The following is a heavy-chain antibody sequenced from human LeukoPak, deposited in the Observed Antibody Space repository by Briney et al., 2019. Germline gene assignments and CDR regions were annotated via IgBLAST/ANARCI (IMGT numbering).Heavy chain of an antibody. Sequence: GGSLRLSCEGSGFNFGKAWVSWGRHVPGKGLEWVGRIMTASEGGTIDYGASVKGRFTISRDDSKAMLYLQMSGLQSDDTGIYYCTTGLGRTNDDYWGQGTLVTVSS. V-gene: IGHV3-15*01. CDR2: IMTASEGGTI. CDR1: GFNFGKAW. D-gene: IGHD2-2*01. CDR3: TTGLGRTNDDY. J-gene: IGHJ4*02.